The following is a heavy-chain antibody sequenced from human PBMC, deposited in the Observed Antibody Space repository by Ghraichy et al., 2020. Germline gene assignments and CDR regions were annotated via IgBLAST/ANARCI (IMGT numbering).Heavy chain of an antibody. CDR1: GYTFTNYG. CDR2: ISAYNGNT. CDR3: ARDRRTAIDIVRLAAGYDP. D-gene: IGHD2-15*01. V-gene: IGHV1-18*04. Sequence: ASVKVSCKASGYTFTNYGLSWVRQAPGQGLEWMGWISAYNGNTNYAQKLQGRVTMTTDTSTTTAYMELRSLRSDDTAVYYCARDRRTAIDIVRLAAGYDPWGQGTLVTVSS. J-gene: IGHJ5*02.